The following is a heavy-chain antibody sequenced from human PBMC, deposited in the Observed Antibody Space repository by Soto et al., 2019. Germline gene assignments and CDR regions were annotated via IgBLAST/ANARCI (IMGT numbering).Heavy chain of an antibody. Sequence: GSLRLSCAASGFTLSNYWMTWVRQAPGKGLEWVANINKDGSQKNYVDSVKGRFTIARDNGQNSLSLQMNSLRVEDTAVYYCVRELGLAYWGQGALVT. V-gene: IGHV3-7*03. CDR3: VRELGLAY. D-gene: IGHD7-27*01. CDR1: GFTLSNYW. CDR2: INKDGSQK. J-gene: IGHJ4*02.